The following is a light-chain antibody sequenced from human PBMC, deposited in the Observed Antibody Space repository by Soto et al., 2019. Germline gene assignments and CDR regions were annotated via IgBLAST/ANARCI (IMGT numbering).Light chain of an antibody. CDR3: QNHNSAPRT. CDR2: AAS. V-gene: IGKV1-27*01. CDR1: QGISND. Sequence: DIQMTQSTSSLSASIGDRVTISCRASQGISNDLAWYQQKPGKVPYLLIYAASTSHSGVPSRFRGSGSGTDFTLTISSLQPEDVATYYCQNHNSAPRTFGQGTKVDIK. J-gene: IGKJ1*01.